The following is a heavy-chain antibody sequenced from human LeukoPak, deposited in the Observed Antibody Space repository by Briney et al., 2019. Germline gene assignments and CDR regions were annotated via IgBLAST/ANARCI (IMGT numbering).Heavy chain of an antibody. CDR2: IYSGGST. J-gene: IGHJ4*02. Sequence: GESLTLSCAASGFTVSSNYMSWVRQAPGKGLEWVAVIYSGGSTYYADSVKGRFTISRDNSKNTLYLQMNSLRDEDTAVYYCARDTAGYGSGDYWGQGTLVTVSS. D-gene: IGHD3-10*01. CDR1: GFTVSSNY. V-gene: IGHV3-66*01. CDR3: ARDTAGYGSGDY.